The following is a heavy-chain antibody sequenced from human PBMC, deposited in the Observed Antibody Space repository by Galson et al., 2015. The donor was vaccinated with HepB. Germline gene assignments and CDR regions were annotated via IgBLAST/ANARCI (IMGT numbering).Heavy chain of an antibody. J-gene: IGHJ4*02. Sequence: LSLTCTVSGGSISSGGYYWSWIRQHPEKGLEWIGYIYYSGSTYYNPPLKSRVSISIDTSKNQFSLKLSSVTAADTAVYYCARARSRYCTSISCSTDLDDWGQGTLVTVSS. D-gene: IGHD2-2*01. CDR3: ARARSRYCTSISCSTDLDD. CDR1: GGSISSGGYY. V-gene: IGHV4-31*03. CDR2: IYYSGST.